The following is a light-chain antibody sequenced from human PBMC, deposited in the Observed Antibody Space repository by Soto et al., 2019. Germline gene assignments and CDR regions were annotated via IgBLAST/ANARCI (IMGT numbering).Light chain of an antibody. Sequence: EMVMTQSPATLSVSPGERATLSCRASESVHSNLAWYQQKPGQDPSLLLYYASTSVTGVPDRFSGSGSGTDFTLTISSLQTEDFGVYYCQHYSSWPQTFGPGTKVEIK. CDR2: YAS. CDR1: ESVHSN. CDR3: QHYSSWPQT. V-gene: IGKV3-15*01. J-gene: IGKJ3*01.